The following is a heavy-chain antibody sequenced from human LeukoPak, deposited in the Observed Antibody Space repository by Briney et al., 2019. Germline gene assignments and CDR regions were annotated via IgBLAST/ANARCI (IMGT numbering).Heavy chain of an antibody. CDR2: IYHSGST. CDR1: GGSISSSSGNC. J-gene: IGHJ4*02. CDR3: ARYGSGSGNDY. Sequence: SETLSLTCAASGGSISSSSGNCWTWVRQPPGKGLEWIGEIYHSGSTNYNPSLKSRVTMLLDKSKNQFSLKLSSMTAADTAVYYCARYGSGSGNDYWGQGTLVTVSS. D-gene: IGHD3-10*01. V-gene: IGHV4-4*02.